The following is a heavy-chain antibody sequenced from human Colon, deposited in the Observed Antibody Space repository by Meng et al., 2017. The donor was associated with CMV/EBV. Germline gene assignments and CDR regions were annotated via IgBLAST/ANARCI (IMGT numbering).Heavy chain of an antibody. D-gene: IGHD3-3*01. CDR2: IYTSGST. J-gene: IGHJ4*02. V-gene: IGHV3-66*04. Sequence: GGSLRLSCAASGFTISDNYISWVRQAPGKGLEWISFIYTSGSTFYADSVKGRFTVSRDKSENTVYLQMNSLRVEDTAVYYCARHGSPWDLWSGYYDYWGQGTLVTVSS. CDR3: ARHGSPWDLWSGYYDY. CDR1: GFTISDNY.